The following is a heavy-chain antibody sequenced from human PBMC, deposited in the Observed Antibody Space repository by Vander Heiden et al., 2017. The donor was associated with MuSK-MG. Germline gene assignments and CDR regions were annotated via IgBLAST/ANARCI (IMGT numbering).Heavy chain of an antibody. J-gene: IGHJ5*02. Sequence: EVQLLESGGGLVQPGGSLRLSRAASGYKFSSYAMRSVRQAPGQGLEGVSDINKRGGSTHYAVSVRGRFTISRDNSKNTLYLQMNSLRAEETAVYYCAKDGYNRGYYVPPFNWFDPWGQGTLVTVSS. V-gene: IGHV3-23*01. D-gene: IGHD1-26*01. CDR1: GYKFSSYA. CDR2: INKRGGST. CDR3: AKDGYNRGYYVPPFNWFDP.